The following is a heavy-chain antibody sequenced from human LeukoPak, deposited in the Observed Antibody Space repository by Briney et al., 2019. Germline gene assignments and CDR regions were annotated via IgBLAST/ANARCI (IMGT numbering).Heavy chain of an antibody. J-gene: IGHJ6*02. CDR3: ARWSSRSSGWPYSYYGMDV. CDR2: INHSGSH. D-gene: IGHD6-19*01. Sequence: SETLSLTCAVYGGSFSVYYWSWLRQPPGKGLEWLGEINHSGSHNYHPSLKSRVPIPVDTSKNQFSLKLSSVTAADTAVYYCARWSSRSSGWPYSYYGMDVWGQGTTVTVSS. V-gene: IGHV4-34*01. CDR1: GGSFSVYY.